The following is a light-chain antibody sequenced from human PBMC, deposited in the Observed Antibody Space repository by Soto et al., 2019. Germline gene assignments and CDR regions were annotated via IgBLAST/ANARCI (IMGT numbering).Light chain of an antibody. J-gene: IGKJ4*02. CDR1: QSINSY. Sequence: GGRVIITCRASQSINSYLSWYQQKLGKAPSLLIYGASKLQGGVPSRFGGSGSGTNFTLTIVNFQPEDFATYYCQQSFSTPPTFGRGTKVDIK. CDR3: QQSFSTPPT. CDR2: GAS. V-gene: IGKV1-39*01.